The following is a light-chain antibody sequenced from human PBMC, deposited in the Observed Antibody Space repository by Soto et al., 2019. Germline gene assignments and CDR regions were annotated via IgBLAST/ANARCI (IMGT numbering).Light chain of an antibody. CDR3: KSYAGSNTYV. J-gene: IGLJ1*01. V-gene: IGLV2-8*01. CDR1: SSDVGGYNF. Sequence: QSVLTQPASVSGSPGQSITISCTGTSSDVGGYNFVSWYQQHPGKAPKLIIYEVVQRPSGVPDRFSGSKSGNTASLTVSGLQAADEADYVCKSYAGSNTYVFGSGTKV. CDR2: EVV.